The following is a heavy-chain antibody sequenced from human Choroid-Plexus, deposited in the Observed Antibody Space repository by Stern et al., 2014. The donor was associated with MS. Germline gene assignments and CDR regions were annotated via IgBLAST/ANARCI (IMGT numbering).Heavy chain of an antibody. V-gene: IGHV3-30*18. D-gene: IGHD2/OR15-2a*01. J-gene: IGHJ5*02. CDR3: AKDRQYLTYFFDH. CDR1: GFTFGSCA. Sequence: QVQLVQSGGGVVKPGRPLRLSCVASGFTFGSCAMHWVRQAPGKGLEWEAGVSYDGSNKYDADSVKGRFTISRDNSQNTLYMQMSSLRPEDTAVYYCAKDRQYLTYFFDHWGQGSLVTVSS. CDR2: VSYDGSNK.